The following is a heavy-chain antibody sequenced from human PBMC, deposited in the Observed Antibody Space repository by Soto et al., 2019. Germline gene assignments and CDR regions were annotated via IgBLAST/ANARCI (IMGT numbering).Heavy chain of an antibody. CDR3: ARGRVEGSGYSDDAFDI. Sequence: PGGSLRLSCAASGFTFSSYEMNWVRQAPGKGLEWVSYISSSGSTIYYADSVKGRFTISRDNAKNSLYLQMNSLRAEDTAVYYCARGRVEGSGYSDDAFDIWGQGTMVTVSS. CDR1: GFTFSSYE. V-gene: IGHV3-48*03. J-gene: IGHJ3*02. D-gene: IGHD3-22*01. CDR2: ISSSGSTI.